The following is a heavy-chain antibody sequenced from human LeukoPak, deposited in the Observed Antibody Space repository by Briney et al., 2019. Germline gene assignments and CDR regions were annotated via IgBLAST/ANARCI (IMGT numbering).Heavy chain of an antibody. CDR2: IYTSGST. J-gene: IGHJ3*02. V-gene: IGHV4-4*07. D-gene: IGHD3-3*01. Sequence: SETLSLTCTASGGSISSYYWSWIRQPAGKGLEWIGRIYTSGSTNYNPSLKSRVPMTVDTSKNQFSLKLSSVTAADTAAYYCARDTIFDAFDIWGQGTMVTVSS. CDR3: ARDTIFDAFDI. CDR1: GGSISSYY.